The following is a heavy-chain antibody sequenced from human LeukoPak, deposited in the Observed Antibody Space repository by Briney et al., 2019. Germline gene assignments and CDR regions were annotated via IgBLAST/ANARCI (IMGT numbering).Heavy chain of an antibody. V-gene: IGHV1-69*13. D-gene: IGHD6-13*01. CDR3: ARDLAPLAAAGSPYFDY. CDR1: GGTFSSYA. Sequence: GASVKVSCKASGGTFSSYAISGVRQAPGQGLEWMGGIIPIFGTANYAQKFQGRVTITADESTSTAYMELSSLRSEDTAVYYCARDLAPLAAAGSPYFDYWGQGTLVTVSS. CDR2: IIPIFGTA. J-gene: IGHJ4*02.